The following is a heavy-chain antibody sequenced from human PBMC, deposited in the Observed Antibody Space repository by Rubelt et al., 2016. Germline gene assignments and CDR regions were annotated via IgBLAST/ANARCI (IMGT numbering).Heavy chain of an antibody. V-gene: IGHV1-69*10. CDR2: IIPILGIA. CDR1: A. Sequence: AISWVRQAPGQGLEWMGGIIPILGIANYAQKFQGRVMITADKSTSTAYMELSSLRSEDTAVYYCASLHRGSGSYGYYYYYMDVWGKGTTVTVSS. J-gene: IGHJ6*03. D-gene: IGHD3-10*01. CDR3: ASLHRGSGSYGYYYYYMDV.